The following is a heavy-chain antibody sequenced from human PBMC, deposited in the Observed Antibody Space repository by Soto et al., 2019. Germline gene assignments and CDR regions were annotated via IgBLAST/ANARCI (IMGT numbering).Heavy chain of an antibody. CDR2: VYISGST. CDR1: GGSISTYY. J-gene: IGHJ3*02. V-gene: IGHV4-4*07. Sequence: QVQLQESGPGLVKPSETLSLTCTVSGGSISTYYWNWIRQSAGKGLEWIGRVYISGSTNYNPSLKSRVAMSVDTSNNQFSLKVTSVTAADTAVYYCAGGGRDGFDIWGKGTMVTVSS. CDR3: AGGGRDGFDI.